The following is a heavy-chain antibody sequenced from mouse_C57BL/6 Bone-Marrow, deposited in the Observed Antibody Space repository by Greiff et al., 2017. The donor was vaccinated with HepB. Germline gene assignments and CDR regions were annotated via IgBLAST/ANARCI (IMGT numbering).Heavy chain of an antibody. CDR1: GFNIKDDY. J-gene: IGHJ3*01. CDR3: TTWGYSSGYGAY. D-gene: IGHD3-2*02. Sequence: EVQLQQSGAELVRPGASVKLSCTASGFNIKDDYMHWVKQRPEQGLEWIGWIDPENGDTEYASKFQGKATIPADTSSNTAYLQLSSLTSEDTAVYYCTTWGYSSGYGAYWGQGTLVTVSA. CDR2: IDPENGDT. V-gene: IGHV14-4*01.